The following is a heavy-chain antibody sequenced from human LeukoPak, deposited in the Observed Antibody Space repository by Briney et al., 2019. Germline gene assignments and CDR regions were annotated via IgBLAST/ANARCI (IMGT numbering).Heavy chain of an antibody. CDR3: ARETDYCSSTSCYKN. J-gene: IGHJ4*02. V-gene: IGHV4-30-2*01. Sequence: TSETLSLTCTVSGGSISSGGYYWSWIRQPPGKGLEWIGYIYHSGSTYYNPSLKSRVTISVDRSKNQFSLKLSSVTAADTAVYYCARETDYCSSTSCYKNWGQGTLVTVSS. CDR1: GGSISSGGYY. D-gene: IGHD2-2*02. CDR2: IYHSGST.